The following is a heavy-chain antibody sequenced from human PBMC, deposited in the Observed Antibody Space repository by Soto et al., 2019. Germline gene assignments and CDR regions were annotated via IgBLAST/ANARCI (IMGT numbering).Heavy chain of an antibody. Sequence: PGGSLRLSCAASGFTFSDAWMSWVRQAPGKGLEWVGRIKSKADGGATDFAAPVKGRFSISGDDSRNTLYLQMNNLKDGYSYGPFDYWGQGTLVTVSS. V-gene: IGHV3-15*01. CDR2: IKSKADGGAT. J-gene: IGHJ4*02. CDR1: GFTFSDAW. CDR3: Y. D-gene: IGHD5-18*01.